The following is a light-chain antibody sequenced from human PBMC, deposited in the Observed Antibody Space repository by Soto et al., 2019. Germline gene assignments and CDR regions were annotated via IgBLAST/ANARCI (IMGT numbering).Light chain of an antibody. Sequence: QPVLTQPPSVSGAPGQRVTISCTGSSSNIGAGYDVHWYQQLPGTAPKLLIYGNSNRPSGVPDRFSGSKSGTSASLAITGFQAEDEADYYCQSYDSSLSGYVVFGGGTKVTVL. J-gene: IGLJ2*01. CDR1: SSNIGAGYD. CDR2: GNS. V-gene: IGLV1-40*01. CDR3: QSYDSSLSGYVV.